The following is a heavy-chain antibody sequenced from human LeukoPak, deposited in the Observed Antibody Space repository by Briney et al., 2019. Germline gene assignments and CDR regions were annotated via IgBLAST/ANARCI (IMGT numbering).Heavy chain of an antibody. CDR1: GFTFSSFE. Sequence: GGSLRLACAVSGFTFSSFEMNWVRQAPGKGLEWVSYISSSGSTIYYADSVRGRFTISRDNSRNTLYLQMNSLRAEDTAIYYCAKNGDRGAYCSGGTCYPYYYYCMDVWGKGTTVTISS. J-gene: IGHJ6*03. CDR3: AKNGDRGAYCSGGTCYPYYYYCMDV. D-gene: IGHD2-15*01. V-gene: IGHV3-48*03. CDR2: ISSSGSTI.